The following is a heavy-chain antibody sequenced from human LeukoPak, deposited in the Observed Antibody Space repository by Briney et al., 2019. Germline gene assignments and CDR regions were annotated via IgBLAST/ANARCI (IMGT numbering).Heavy chain of an antibody. D-gene: IGHD6-13*01. CDR3: ARVSEYSSSWYRGDDAFDI. J-gene: IGHJ3*02. CDR2: ISWNSGSI. V-gene: IGHV3-11*04. CDR1: GFTFSDSY. Sequence: GGSLRLSCAASGFTFSDSYMTWIRQAPGKGLEWVSGISWNSGSIGYADSVKGRFTISRDDAKNSLYLQMNSLRAEDTAVYYCARVSEYSSSWYRGDDAFDIWGQGTMVTVSS.